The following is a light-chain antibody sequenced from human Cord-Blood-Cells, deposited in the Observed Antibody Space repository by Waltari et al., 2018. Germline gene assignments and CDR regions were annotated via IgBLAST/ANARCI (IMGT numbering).Light chain of an antibody. J-gene: IGKJ4*02. Sequence: DIQMTQSPSSLSASVGDRVTITCRASQGISSYLNWYQQKPGKAPKLLIYAASSLQSGVPSRFSGSGSGTDFTLTISSLQPEDFATYYCQQCNSTPPTFGGGTKVEIK. CDR3: QQCNSTPPT. CDR1: QGISSY. V-gene: IGKV1-39*01. CDR2: AAS.